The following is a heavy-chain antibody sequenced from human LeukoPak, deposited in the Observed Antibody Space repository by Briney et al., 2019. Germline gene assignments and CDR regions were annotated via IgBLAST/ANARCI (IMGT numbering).Heavy chain of an antibody. J-gene: IGHJ4*02. V-gene: IGHV4-59*01. Sequence: SETLSLTCAVYGGSFSGYYWSWIRQPPGKGLEWIGYIYYSGSTNYNPSLKSRVTISVDTSKNQFSLKLSSVTAADTAVYYCARDHGGKFDYWGQGTLVTVSS. CDR3: ARDHGGKFDY. CDR2: IYYSGST. CDR1: GGSFSGYY. D-gene: IGHD4-23*01.